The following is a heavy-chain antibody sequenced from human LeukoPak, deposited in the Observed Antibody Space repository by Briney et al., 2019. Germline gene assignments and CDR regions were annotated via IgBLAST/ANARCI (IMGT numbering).Heavy chain of an antibody. CDR2: IIPIFGTA. V-gene: IGHV1-69*13. CDR3: ARGGTIQLERRNYYYYMDV. Sequence: ASVKVSCKASGGTFSSYAISWVRQAPEQGLEWMGRIIPIFGTANYAQKFQGRVTITADESTSTAYMELSSLRSEDTAVYYCARGGTIQLERRNYYYYMDVWGKGTTVTVSS. CDR1: GGTFSSYA. J-gene: IGHJ6*03. D-gene: IGHD1-1*01.